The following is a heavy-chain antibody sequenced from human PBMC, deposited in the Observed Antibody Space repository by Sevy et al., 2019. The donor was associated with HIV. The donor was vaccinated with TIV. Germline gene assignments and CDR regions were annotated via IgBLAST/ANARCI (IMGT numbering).Heavy chain of an antibody. D-gene: IGHD3-16*01. Sequence: SETLSLTCTVSGDSISGYYWNRIRQPPGKGLEWIGYLYYSGRTNYNPSLKSRVTISVDTSKNQFSLKLTSLAAADTAVYYCARGAPNYYYGMDVWGQGTTVTVSS. CDR2: LYYSGRT. CDR1: GDSISGYY. V-gene: IGHV4-59*01. CDR3: ARGAPNYYYGMDV. J-gene: IGHJ6*02.